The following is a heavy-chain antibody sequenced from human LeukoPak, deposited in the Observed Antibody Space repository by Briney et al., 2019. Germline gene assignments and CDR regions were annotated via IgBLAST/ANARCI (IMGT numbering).Heavy chain of an antibody. V-gene: IGHV3-30*14. Sequence: GGSLRLSCAASRFTLSNYVMHWVRQAPGKGLEWVAVISYDGSNEYYADSVKGRFTISRDNSKNTLYLQMGSLRAEDMAVYYCARDFRGDGYNLFDYWGQGTLVTVSS. CDR1: RFTLSNYV. J-gene: IGHJ4*02. CDR3: ARDFRGDGYNLFDY. CDR2: ISYDGSNE. D-gene: IGHD5-24*01.